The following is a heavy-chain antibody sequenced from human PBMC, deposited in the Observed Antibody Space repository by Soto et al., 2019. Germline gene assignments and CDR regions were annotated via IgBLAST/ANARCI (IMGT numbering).Heavy chain of an antibody. D-gene: IGHD2-2*01. CDR3: VRDKKYFRVNGNWFDA. CDR2: VSGNNGAS. CDR1: GYTSADFG. Sequence: KVSCRPSGYTSADFGLRGVRQAPGQGLEWMGWVSGNNGASNPAPKVQGRITMTLDTSTGVSYMALRSLRSDDTAIYYCVRDKKYFRVNGNWFDAWGQGTLVTVSS. V-gene: IGHV1-18*04. J-gene: IGHJ5*01.